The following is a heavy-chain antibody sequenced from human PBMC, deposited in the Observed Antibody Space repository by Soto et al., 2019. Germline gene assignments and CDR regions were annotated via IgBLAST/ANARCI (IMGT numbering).Heavy chain of an antibody. V-gene: IGHV3-23*01. CDR1: GFTFSSHA. Sequence: EVQLLESGGGLVQPGGSLRLSCAASGFTFSSHALSWVRQAPGKGLEWVSAISGSGAGTYYADSVKGRFTISRDNSKNTLYLQMNSLRAEDTAVYYCAKVVDFDYWGQGTLVTFSS. CDR3: AKVVDFDY. D-gene: IGHD2-21*01. CDR2: ISGSGAGT. J-gene: IGHJ4*02.